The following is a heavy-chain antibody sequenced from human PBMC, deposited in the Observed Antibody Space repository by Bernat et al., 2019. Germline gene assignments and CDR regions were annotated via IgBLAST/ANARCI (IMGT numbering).Heavy chain of an antibody. CDR3: ARGVVVVAVTNWYFDL. CDR1: CGSISSYY. J-gene: IGHJ2*01. CDR2: IHYRGST. Sequence: QVQLQESGPGLVKPSETLSLTCTVSCGSISSYYWSWIRQPPGKGLERIGYIHYRGSTNYNPSLKSRVTITVDTSKNQFFLKLSSVTAADTAVYYCARGVVVVAVTNWYFDLWGRGTLVTVSS. V-gene: IGHV4-59*08. D-gene: IGHD2-15*01.